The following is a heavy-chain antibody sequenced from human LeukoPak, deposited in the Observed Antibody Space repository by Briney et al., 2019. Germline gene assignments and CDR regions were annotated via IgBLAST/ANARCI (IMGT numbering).Heavy chain of an antibody. CDR3: ARPRSSIYYYFGMDV. J-gene: IGHJ6*04. V-gene: IGHV3-30*04. CDR2: TSYDGSNK. CDR1: GFTFSSYA. Sequence: GRSPRLSCAASGFTFSSYAMHWVRQAPGKGLEWVAVTSYDGSNKYCADSVKGRFTISRDNSKNMLYLQMNSLRAEDTAVYYCARPRSSIYYYFGMDVWGKGTTVTVSS.